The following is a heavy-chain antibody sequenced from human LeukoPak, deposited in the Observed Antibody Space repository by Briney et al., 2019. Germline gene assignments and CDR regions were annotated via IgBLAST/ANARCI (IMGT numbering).Heavy chain of an antibody. V-gene: IGHV4-30-4*08. Sequence: SQTLSLTCTVSGGSISSGDYYWSWIRQPPGKGLEWIGYIYYSGSTYHNPSLKSRVTISVGTSKNQFSLKLSSVTAADTAVYYCARDRGFGELRGGYFDYWGQGTLVTVSS. J-gene: IGHJ4*02. CDR1: GGSISSGDYY. CDR2: IYYSGST. CDR3: ARDRGFGELRGGYFDY. D-gene: IGHD3-10*01.